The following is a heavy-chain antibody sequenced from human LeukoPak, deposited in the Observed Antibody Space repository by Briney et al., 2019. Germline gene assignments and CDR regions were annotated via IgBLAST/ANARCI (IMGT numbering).Heavy chain of an antibody. V-gene: IGHV1-2*02. D-gene: IGHD2-15*01. CDR1: GYTFTGYY. Sequence: ASVKVSCKASGYTFTGYYMHWVRQAPGQGLEWMGWINPNSGGTNYAQKFQGRVTMTRDTSISTAYMELSRLRSDDTAVYYCATARYCSGGSCSAFDIWGQGTMVTVSS. CDR2: INPNSGGT. J-gene: IGHJ3*02. CDR3: ATARYCSGGSCSAFDI.